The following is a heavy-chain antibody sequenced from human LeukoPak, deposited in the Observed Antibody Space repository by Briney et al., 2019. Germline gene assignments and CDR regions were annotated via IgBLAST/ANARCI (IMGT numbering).Heavy chain of an antibody. CDR1: GFTFSNYG. D-gene: IGHD2-15*01. CDR3: ASQLSGCSGGSCYWFDP. CDR2: IQYDGSNK. Sequence: GGSLRLSCAASGFTFSNYGIHWVRQAPGKGLEWVAFIQYDGSNKYYADSVKGRFTISRDNSKNTLYLQMNSLRAEDTAVYYCASQLSGCSGGSCYWFDPWGQGTLVTVSS. V-gene: IGHV3-30*02. J-gene: IGHJ5*02.